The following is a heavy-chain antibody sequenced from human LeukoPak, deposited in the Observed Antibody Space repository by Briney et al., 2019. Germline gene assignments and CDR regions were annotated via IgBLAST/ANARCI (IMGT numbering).Heavy chain of an antibody. Sequence: ASVKVSCKASGYTFTGYYMHWVRQAPGQGLEWMGWINPNSGGTNYAQKFQGRVTMTRDTSISTAYMELSRLRPDDTAVYYCARRGMPAAGRFDPWGQGTLVTVSS. V-gene: IGHV1-2*02. CDR2: INPNSGGT. CDR1: GYTFTGYY. CDR3: ARRGMPAAGRFDP. D-gene: IGHD6-13*01. J-gene: IGHJ5*02.